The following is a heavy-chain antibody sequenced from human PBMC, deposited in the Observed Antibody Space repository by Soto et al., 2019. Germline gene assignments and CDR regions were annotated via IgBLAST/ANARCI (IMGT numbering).Heavy chain of an antibody. V-gene: IGHV1-58*02. Sequence: ASVKVSCKASGYTFTSHAMDWVRQAPGQRLEWIGWIVVGSGNTNYAQKFQERVTITRDMSTSTAYMELSSLRSEDTAVYYCGAATTGQRGVFDYWGQGTLVPVSS. D-gene: IGHD6-25*01. CDR1: GYTFTSHA. CDR3: GAATTGQRGVFDY. J-gene: IGHJ4*02. CDR2: IVVGSGNT.